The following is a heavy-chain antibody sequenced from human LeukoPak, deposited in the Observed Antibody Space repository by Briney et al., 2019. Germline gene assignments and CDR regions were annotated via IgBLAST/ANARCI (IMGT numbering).Heavy chain of an antibody. CDR1: GFTFSSYA. V-gene: IGHV3-23*01. Sequence: GGSLRLSCAASGFTFSSYAMSWVRQAPGKGLEWVSAISGSGGSTYYADSVKGRFTISRDNSKNTLHLQMNSLRAEDTAVYYCANHVMVRGVGNTDYFDYWGQGTLVTVSS. J-gene: IGHJ4*02. CDR3: ANHVMVRGVGNTDYFDY. CDR2: ISGSGGST. D-gene: IGHD3-10*01.